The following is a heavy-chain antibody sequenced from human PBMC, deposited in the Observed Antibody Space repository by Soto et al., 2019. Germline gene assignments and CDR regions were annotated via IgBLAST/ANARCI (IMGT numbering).Heavy chain of an antibody. D-gene: IGHD4-17*01. CDR3: AREDYGDPWDAFDI. V-gene: IGHV3-33*01. J-gene: IGHJ3*02. Sequence: GGSLRLSCAASGFTFSSYGMHWVRQAPGKGLEWVAVIWYDGSNKYYADSVKGRFTISRDNSKNTLYLQMNSLRAEDTAVYYCAREDYGDPWDAFDIWGQGTMVTVSS. CDR1: GFTFSSYG. CDR2: IWYDGSNK.